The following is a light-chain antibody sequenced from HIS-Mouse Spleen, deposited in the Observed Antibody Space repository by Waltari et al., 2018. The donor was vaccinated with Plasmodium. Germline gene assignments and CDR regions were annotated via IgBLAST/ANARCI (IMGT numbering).Light chain of an antibody. CDR1: QCVSSN. CDR2: GAS. V-gene: IGKV3-15*01. CDR3: QQYNNWSFT. J-gene: IGKJ3*01. Sequence: EIVMTQSPATLSVSPGERATISCRASQCVSSNLAWYQKKPGQAPRLLIYGASTRATGIPARFSGSGSGTEFTLTISSLQSEDFAVYYCQQYNNWSFTFGPGTKVDIK.